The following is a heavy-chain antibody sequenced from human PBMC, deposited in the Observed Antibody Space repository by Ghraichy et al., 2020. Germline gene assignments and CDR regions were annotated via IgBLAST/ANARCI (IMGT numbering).Heavy chain of an antibody. Sequence: ETLSLTCTVSGGSISSYYWSWIRQPPGKGLEWIGYIYYSGSTNYNPSLKSRVTISVDTSKNQFSLKLSSVTAADTAVYYCARLEVNAFDIWGQGTMVTVSS. CDR1: GGSISSYY. CDR2: IYYSGST. CDR3: ARLEVNAFDI. V-gene: IGHV4-59*01. J-gene: IGHJ3*02. D-gene: IGHD3-22*01.